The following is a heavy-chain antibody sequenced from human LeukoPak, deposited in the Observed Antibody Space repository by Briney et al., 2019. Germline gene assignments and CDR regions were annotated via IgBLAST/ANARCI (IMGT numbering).Heavy chain of an antibody. D-gene: IGHD1-26*01. J-gene: IGHJ4*02. Sequence: GGSLRLSCSASGFTFDDFAMHWVRQVPGRGLEWVAAISWNSDGSGYADSVKGRYTFSRDNAKNSLYLQMNSLKPEDSALYYCTKMGPTPYAFDHWGLGTLVTVSS. CDR3: TKMGPTPYAFDH. CDR1: GFTFDDFA. V-gene: IGHV3-9*01. CDR2: ISWNSDGS.